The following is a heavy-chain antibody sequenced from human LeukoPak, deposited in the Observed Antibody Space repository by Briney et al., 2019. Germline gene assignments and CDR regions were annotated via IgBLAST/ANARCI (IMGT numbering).Heavy chain of an antibody. J-gene: IGHJ4*02. Sequence: PSQTLSLTCAVSGGSISSGGYSWRWIRQPPGKGLEWIGYIYHSGSTYYNPSLKSPVTISVYRSKNQFSLKLSSVTAADTAVYYCARAAFEGPFDYWGQGTLVTVSS. CDR3: ARAAFEGPFDY. V-gene: IGHV4-30-2*01. D-gene: IGHD3-3*02. CDR2: IYHSGST. CDR1: GGSISSGGYS.